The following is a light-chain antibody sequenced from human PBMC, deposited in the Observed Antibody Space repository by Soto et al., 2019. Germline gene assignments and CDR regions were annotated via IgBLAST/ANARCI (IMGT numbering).Light chain of an antibody. CDR2: GTS. V-gene: IGKV3-20*01. J-gene: IGKJ1*01. CDR3: QQYSSAPAWT. CDR1: QRLKSDY. Sequence: EITLTQSPGSLSLSPGERATLSCRASQRLKSDYFAWYQQRRGQAPRLLIYGTSIRASGIPDRFSGSGSGTDFTLTISRLEPEDFAVYYCQQYSSAPAWTFGHGTKVEL.